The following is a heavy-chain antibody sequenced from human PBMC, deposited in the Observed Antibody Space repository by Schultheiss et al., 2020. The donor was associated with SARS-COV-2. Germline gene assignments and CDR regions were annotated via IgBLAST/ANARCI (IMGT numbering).Heavy chain of an antibody. D-gene: IGHD1-26*01. V-gene: IGHV4-4*07. J-gene: IGHJ4*02. CDR1: GASISSYY. Sequence: SQTLSLTCTVSGASISSYYWNWIRQPAGKGLEWIGRIYTSGSTNYNPSLKSRVTMSVDTSKNQLSLKLSSVTAADTAVYYCARGSGSYYVFDYWGQGTLVTVSS. CDR2: IYTSGST. CDR3: ARGSGSYYVFDY.